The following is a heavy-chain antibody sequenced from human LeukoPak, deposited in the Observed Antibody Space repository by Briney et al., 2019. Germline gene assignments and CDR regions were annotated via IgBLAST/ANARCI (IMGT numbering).Heavy chain of an antibody. CDR2: INHSGST. CDR3: ASGPDCSGSNTWFDP. Sequence: SETLSLTCAVYGGSFSGYYWSWIRQPPGKGLEWIGEINHSGSTNYNPSLKSRVTISVDTSKNQFSLKLSSVTAADTAVYYCASGPDCSGSNTWFDPWGQGTLVTVYS. J-gene: IGHJ5*02. V-gene: IGHV4-34*01. CDR1: GGSFSGYY. D-gene: IGHD3-10*02.